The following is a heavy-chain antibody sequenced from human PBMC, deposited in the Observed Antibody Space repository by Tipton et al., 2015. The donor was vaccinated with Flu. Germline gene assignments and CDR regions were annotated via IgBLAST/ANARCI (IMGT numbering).Heavy chain of an antibody. J-gene: IGHJ4*02. CDR1: GDSIGSPY. CDR2: ISSSGNTI. D-gene: IGHD7-27*01. CDR3: ATLTGDDY. Sequence: TLSLTCSVSGDSIGSPYFWDWVRQAPGKGLEWVSYISSSGNTISYADSVRGRFTISRDNTKKSLSLQLNSLRAEDTAIYYCATLTGDDYWGQGILVTVSS. V-gene: IGHV3-48*03.